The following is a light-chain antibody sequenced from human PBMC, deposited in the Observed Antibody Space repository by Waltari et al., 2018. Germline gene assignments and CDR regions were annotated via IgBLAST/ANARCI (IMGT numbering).Light chain of an antibody. J-gene: IGLJ3*02. V-gene: IGLV4-69*01. CDR1: SGHRSNI. Sequence: QLVLTQSPSASASLGASVKLTCTLSSGHRSNIIAWHQQQPEKGTRYLMKVNSDGSHSKGDEIPDRFSGSSSGAERYLTISSLQSEDEADYYCQTGGHGTWVFGGGTKLTVL. CDR3: QTGGHGTWV. CDR2: VNSDGSH.